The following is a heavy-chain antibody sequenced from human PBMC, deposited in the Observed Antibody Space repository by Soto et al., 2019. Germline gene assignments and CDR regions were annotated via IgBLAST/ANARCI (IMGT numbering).Heavy chain of an antibody. V-gene: IGHV4-59*01. CDR3: ASDRSSGWDQGYGMDV. CDR2: IYYSGST. CDR1: GGAISTYY. J-gene: IGHJ6*02. Sequence: SETLSLTCTVSGGAISTYYWSWIRQPPGKGLEWIGYIYYSGSTSYNPSLKSRVTISVDTSRNQFSLKLRSVTAADTAVYYCASDRSSGWDQGYGMDVWGQGTTVTVSS. D-gene: IGHD6-19*01.